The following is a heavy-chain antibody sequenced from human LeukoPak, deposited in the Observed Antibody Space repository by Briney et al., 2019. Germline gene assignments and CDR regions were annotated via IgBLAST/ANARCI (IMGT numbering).Heavy chain of an antibody. J-gene: IGHJ4*02. CDR1: GGTFSSYA. V-gene: IGHV1-69*05. D-gene: IGHD3-22*01. CDR2: IIPIFGTA. CDR3: ARDRRYYDSSGYYYCFDY. Sequence: SVKVSCKASGGTFSSYAISWVRRAPGQGLEWMGRIIPIFGTANYAQKFQGRVTITTDESTSTAYMELSSLRSEDTAVYYCARDRRYYDSSGYYYCFDYWGQGTLVTVSS.